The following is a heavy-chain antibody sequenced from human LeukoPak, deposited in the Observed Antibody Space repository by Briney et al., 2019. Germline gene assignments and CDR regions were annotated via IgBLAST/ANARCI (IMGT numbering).Heavy chain of an antibody. CDR3: ASSPRAPHFYDSSGTRGGY. Sequence: PSETLSLTCAVYGGSFSGYYWSWIRQPPGKGLEWIGEINHSGSTNYNPSLKSRVTISVDTSKNQFSPKLSSVTAADTAVYYCASSPRAPHFYDSSGTRGGYWGQGTLVTVSS. D-gene: IGHD3-22*01. CDR2: INHSGST. CDR1: GGSFSGYY. V-gene: IGHV4-34*01. J-gene: IGHJ4*02.